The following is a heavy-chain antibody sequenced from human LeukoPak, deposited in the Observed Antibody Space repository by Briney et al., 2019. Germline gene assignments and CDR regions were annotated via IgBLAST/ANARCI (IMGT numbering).Heavy chain of an antibody. CDR1: GYSISSGYY. D-gene: IGHD3-16*01. V-gene: IGHV4-38-2*02. J-gene: IGHJ3*02. CDR2: IYHSGST. Sequence: PSETLSPTCTVSGYSISSGYYWGWIRQPPGKGLEWIGSIYHSGSTYYNPSLKSRVTISVDTSKNQFSLKLSSVTAADTAVYYCARVHRMLLDIWGQGTMVTVSS. CDR3: ARVHRMLLDI.